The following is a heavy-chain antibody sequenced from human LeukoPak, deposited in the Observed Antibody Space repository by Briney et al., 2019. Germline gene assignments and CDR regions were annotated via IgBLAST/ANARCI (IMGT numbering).Heavy chain of an antibody. D-gene: IGHD3-16*01. CDR3: AREVFGLL. J-gene: IGHJ4*02. V-gene: IGHV3-48*03. CDR1: EFTFSNSE. CDR2: ISTSGSTI. Sequence: GGSLRLSCTASEFTFSNSEMNWVRQAPGKGLEWVSFISTSGSTIYYADSVKGRFTISRDNAKNSLYLQMNSLRAEDTAVYYCAREVFGLLWGQGTLVTVSS.